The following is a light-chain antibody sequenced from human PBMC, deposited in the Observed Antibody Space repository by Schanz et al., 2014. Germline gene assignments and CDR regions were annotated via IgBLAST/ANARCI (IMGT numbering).Light chain of an antibody. V-gene: IGLV1-40*01. CDR2: ANS. Sequence: QSVLTQPPSASGTPGQSVTISCSGSSPNIGSNYVYWYQKLPGTAPKLLIYANSNRPSGVPDRFSGSKSGASASLAITGLQAEDEADYYCQSYDSSLSGGVFGGGTKLTVL. CDR3: QSYDSSLSGGV. CDR1: SPNIGSNY. J-gene: IGLJ2*01.